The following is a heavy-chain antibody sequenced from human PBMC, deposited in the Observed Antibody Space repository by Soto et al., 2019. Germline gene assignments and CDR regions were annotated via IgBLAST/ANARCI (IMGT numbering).Heavy chain of an antibody. V-gene: IGHV1-18*01. CDR2: INTYNGRA. J-gene: IGHJ4*02. CDR3: ARDRESRGSLSGY. D-gene: IGHD3-16*01. CDR1: GYAFTTFG. Sequence: ASVKVSCKASGYAFTTFGITWVRQAPGQGLEWMGGINTYNGRANYAQKLQGRVTMTTDTSTRTAYMELTSLRFADTAVYYCARDRESRGSLSGYGGRETLVPVSS.